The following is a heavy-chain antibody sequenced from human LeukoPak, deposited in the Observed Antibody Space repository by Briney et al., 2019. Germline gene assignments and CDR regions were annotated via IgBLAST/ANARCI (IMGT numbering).Heavy chain of an antibody. CDR1: GFTFSDYY. CDR3: AGVTWYFDY. CDR2: ISYDGSNK. J-gene: IGHJ4*02. D-gene: IGHD5-18*01. Sequence: PGGSLRLSCAASGFTFSDYYMSWIRQAPGKGLEWVAVISYDGSNKYYADSVKGRFTISRDNSKNTLYLQMNSLRAEDTAVYYCAGVTWYFDYWGQGTLVTVSS. V-gene: IGHV3-30-3*01.